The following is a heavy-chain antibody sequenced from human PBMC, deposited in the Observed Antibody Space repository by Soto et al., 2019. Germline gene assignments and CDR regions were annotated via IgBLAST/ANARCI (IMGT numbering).Heavy chain of an antibody. Sequence: TLSLTCAVSGDSISSFNWWSWVRQPPGKALEWLARIDWDDDKYYSTSLKTRLTISKDTSKNQVVLTMTNMDPVDTATYYCARTHYDILTGYSYAFDIWGQGTMVTVSS. V-gene: IGHV2-70*18. CDR2: IDWDDDK. J-gene: IGHJ3*02. D-gene: IGHD3-9*01. CDR1: GDSISSFNWW. CDR3: ARTHYDILTGYSYAFDI.